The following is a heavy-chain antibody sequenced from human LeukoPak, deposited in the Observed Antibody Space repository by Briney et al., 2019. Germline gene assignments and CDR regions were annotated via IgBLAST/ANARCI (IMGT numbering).Heavy chain of an antibody. CDR2: ISYDGSNK. CDR1: GFTFSSYG. Sequence: GRSLRLSCAASGFTFSSYGMHWVRQAPGKGLEWVAVISYDGSNKYYADSVKGRFTISRDNSKNTLYLQMNSLRAEDTAVYYCAKGTVGGYCSGGSCFKLYYFDYWGQGTLVTVSS. J-gene: IGHJ4*02. V-gene: IGHV3-30*18. CDR3: AKGTVGGYCSGGSCFKLYYFDY. D-gene: IGHD2-15*01.